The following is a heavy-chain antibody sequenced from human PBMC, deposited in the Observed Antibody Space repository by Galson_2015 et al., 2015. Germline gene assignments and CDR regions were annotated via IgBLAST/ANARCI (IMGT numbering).Heavy chain of an antibody. CDR3: ARDPFYCSADCYSGAFDI. D-gene: IGHD2-21*02. CDR2: INPSGGST. CDR1: GYTFTSYY. J-gene: IGHJ3*02. Sequence: SVKVSCKASGYTFTSYYIHWVRQAPGQGLEWMGIINPSGGSTSYAQKFQGRVTMSGDTSTSTVYMELISLRSEDTAVYYCARDPFYCSADCYSGAFDIWGQGTMVTVSS. V-gene: IGHV1-46*01.